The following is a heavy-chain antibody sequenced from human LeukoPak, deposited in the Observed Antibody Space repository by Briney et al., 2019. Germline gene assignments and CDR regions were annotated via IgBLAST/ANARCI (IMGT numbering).Heavy chain of an antibody. CDR2: INPKSGGA. D-gene: IGHD3-9*01. J-gene: IGHJ4*02. V-gene: IGHV1-2*02. Sequence: ASVKVSCEASGYTFIDYFVHWVRQAPGQGLEWMGCINPKSGGANYTQNSQGRVSMTRDTSISAANLEVSGLRSDDTAVYYCARALRTDILTTDYWGQGTLVTVSS. CDR1: GYTFIDYF. CDR3: ARALRTDILTTDY.